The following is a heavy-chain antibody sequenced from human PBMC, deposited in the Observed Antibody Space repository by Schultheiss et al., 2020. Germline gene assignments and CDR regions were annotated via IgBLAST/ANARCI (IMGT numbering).Heavy chain of an antibody. Sequence: GGSLRLSCAASGFTFSSYGMHWVRQAPGKGLEYVSLIYSGGSTVYADSVKGRFTISRDNSKNTLYLQMNSLRAEDTAVYYCTTDLPTGGAFDIWGQGTTVTVSS. V-gene: IGHV3-NL1*01. CDR1: GFTFSSYG. D-gene: IGHD2-8*02. CDR3: TTDLPTGGAFDI. J-gene: IGHJ3*02. CDR2: IYSGGST.